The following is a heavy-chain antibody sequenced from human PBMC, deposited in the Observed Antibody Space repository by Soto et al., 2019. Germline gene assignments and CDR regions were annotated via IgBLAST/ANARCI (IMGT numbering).Heavy chain of an antibody. V-gene: IGHV4-4*07. D-gene: IGHD3-16*01. Sequence: QVQLQESGPGLVKPSETLSLTCTVSGGSISSYYWSWIRQPAGKGLEWIGRIYTSGSTNYNPSLESRVTVSVDTSKNQFALTLSSVTAADTAVYYCASAFMITFRGVKFDYWGRGALVAVSS. J-gene: IGHJ4*02. CDR1: GGSISSYY. CDR3: ASAFMITFRGVKFDY. CDR2: IYTSGST.